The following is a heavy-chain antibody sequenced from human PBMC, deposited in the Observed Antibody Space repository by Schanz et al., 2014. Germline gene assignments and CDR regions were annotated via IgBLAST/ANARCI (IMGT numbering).Heavy chain of an antibody. CDR1: GFTLSNYA. V-gene: IGHV3-23*01. CDR3: AKAAGWPVTQFDP. J-gene: IGHJ5*02. CDR2: LSGGGGGT. Sequence: EVQLLESGGGLVQPGGSLRLSCAASGFTLSNYAMSWVRQAPGKGLEWVSGLSGGGGGTHYADTVRGRFTISSDSSKSTLYLQMSSLRADDTAVYYCAKAAGWPVTQFDPWGQGTLVTVSS. D-gene: IGHD4-4*01.